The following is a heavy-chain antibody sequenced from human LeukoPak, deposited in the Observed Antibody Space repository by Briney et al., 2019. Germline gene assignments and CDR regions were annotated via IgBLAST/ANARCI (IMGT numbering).Heavy chain of an antibody. CDR2: ISSSSSTI. CDR1: GFTFSNYN. Sequence: PGGSLRLSCAASGFTFSNYNINWVRQAPGKGLEWLSYISSSSSTIYYAHSVKGRFTISRDNAKNSLYLQMSSLRDEDTAVYYCARVVVAANPDAFDIWGQGTMVTVSS. J-gene: IGHJ3*02. D-gene: IGHD2-15*01. CDR3: ARVVVAANPDAFDI. V-gene: IGHV3-48*02.